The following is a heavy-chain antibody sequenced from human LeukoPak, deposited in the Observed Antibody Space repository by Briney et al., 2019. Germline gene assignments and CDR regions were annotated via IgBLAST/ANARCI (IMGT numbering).Heavy chain of an antibody. CDR3: ARDGFTYYDSSGSRVYGMDV. J-gene: IGHJ6*02. V-gene: IGHV1-69*13. Sequence: SVKVSCKASGGTFSSYAISWVRQAPGQGLEWMGGIIPIFGTANYAQKFQGRVTTTADESTSTAYMELSSLRSEDTAVYYCARDGFTYYDSSGSRVYGMDVWGQGTTVTVSS. D-gene: IGHD3-22*01. CDR1: GGTFSSYA. CDR2: IIPIFGTA.